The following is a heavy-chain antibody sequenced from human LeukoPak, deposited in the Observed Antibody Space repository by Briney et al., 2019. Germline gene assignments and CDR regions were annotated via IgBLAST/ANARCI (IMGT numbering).Heavy chain of an antibody. Sequence: GGSLRLSCAASGFTFGDYTMHWVRQAPGKGLEWVSLISWDGGSTYYADSVKGRFTISRDNSKNSLYLQMNSLRTEDTALYYCAKDKSGSYWGFFDYWGQGTLVTVSS. CDR3: AKDKSGSYWGFFDY. J-gene: IGHJ4*02. CDR2: ISWDGGST. V-gene: IGHV3-43*01. D-gene: IGHD1-26*01. CDR1: GFTFGDYT.